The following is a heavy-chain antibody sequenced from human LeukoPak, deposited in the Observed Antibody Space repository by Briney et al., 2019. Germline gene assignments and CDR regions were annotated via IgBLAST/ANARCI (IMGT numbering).Heavy chain of an antibody. D-gene: IGHD6-13*01. CDR3: AKDSWIFGAAAGQGHLDY. CDR1: GFTFSSYA. CDR2: ISYDGSSK. J-gene: IGHJ4*02. Sequence: GGSLRLSCAASGFTFSSYAMHWVRQAPGKGLEWVAVISYDGSSKYYADSVKGRFTISRDNSKNTLYLQMNSLRAEDTAVYYCAKDSWIFGAAAGQGHLDYWGQGTLVTVSS. V-gene: IGHV3-30-3*01.